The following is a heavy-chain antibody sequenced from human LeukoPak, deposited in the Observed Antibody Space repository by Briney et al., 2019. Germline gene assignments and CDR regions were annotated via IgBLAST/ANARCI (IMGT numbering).Heavy chain of an antibody. CDR2: ISSSSNYI. D-gene: IGHD6-19*01. J-gene: IGHJ4*02. CDR1: GFTFSSYD. Sequence: GGSLRLSCAVSGFTFSSYDMNGVRQAPGKGLEWVSSISSSSNYIHYADSVKGRFTISRDNAKNSLYLQMNSLRAEDTAVYFCARGTLGAWGWWGQGTLVTVSA. CDR3: ARGTLGAWGW. V-gene: IGHV3-21*01.